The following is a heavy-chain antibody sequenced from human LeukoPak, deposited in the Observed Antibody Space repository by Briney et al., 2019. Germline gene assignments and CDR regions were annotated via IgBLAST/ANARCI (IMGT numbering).Heavy chain of an antibody. CDR1: GGSFSGYY. CDR2: INHSGST. D-gene: IGHD3-22*01. CDR3: ARTFDTSGYYYYYDN. V-gene: IGHV4-34*01. J-gene: IGHJ4*02. Sequence: SETLSLTCAVYGGSFSGYYWSWIRQPPGKGLEWIGEINHSGSTNYNPSLKSRVTISVDTSKNQFSLKLSSVTAADTAVYYCARTFDTSGYYYYYDNWGQGTLVTVSS.